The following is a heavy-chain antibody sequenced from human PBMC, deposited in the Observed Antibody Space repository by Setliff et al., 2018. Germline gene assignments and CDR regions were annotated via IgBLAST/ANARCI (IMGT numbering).Heavy chain of an antibody. Sequence: ASVKVSCKASGSTFTSYDINWVRQATGQGLEWMGWMNPNSGNTGYEQKFQGRVTITRNTSISTAYMELSSLRSEDTAVYYCARRFSRRFLELLYYFDYWGQGTLVTVS. D-gene: IGHD3-3*01. CDR2: MNPNSGNT. CDR1: GSTFTSYD. V-gene: IGHV1-8*03. CDR3: ARRFSRRFLELLYYFDY. J-gene: IGHJ4*02.